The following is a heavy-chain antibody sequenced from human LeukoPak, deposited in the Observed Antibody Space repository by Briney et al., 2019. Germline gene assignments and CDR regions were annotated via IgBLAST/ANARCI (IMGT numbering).Heavy chain of an antibody. J-gene: IGHJ4*02. V-gene: IGHV3-48*01. CDR1: GLRFNNYD. CDR3: ARDARNWHRWTHFDW. D-gene: IGHD1-20*01. Sequence: GGSLRLSCAASGLRFNNYDMNWVRQAPGKGLEWVSYITIDSTTKDYADSVKGRFTISRDNAKNSLYLQMDSLRAEDTALYYRARDARNWHRWTHFDWCGQGTLVTVSS. CDR2: ITIDSTTK.